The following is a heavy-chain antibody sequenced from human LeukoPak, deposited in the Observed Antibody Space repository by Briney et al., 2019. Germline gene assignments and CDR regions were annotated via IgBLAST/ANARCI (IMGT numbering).Heavy chain of an antibody. Sequence: GGSLRLSCAASGFTFSSYGMHWVRQAPGKGLEWVAFIRYDGTNKYYADSVEGRFTISRDNSKNTLYLQMNSLRAEDTAVYYCARDYRATYYYDSSGYYFDYWGQGTLVTVSS. V-gene: IGHV3-30*02. CDR1: GFTFSSYG. CDR3: ARDYRATYYYDSSGYYFDY. J-gene: IGHJ4*02. D-gene: IGHD3-22*01. CDR2: IRYDGTNK.